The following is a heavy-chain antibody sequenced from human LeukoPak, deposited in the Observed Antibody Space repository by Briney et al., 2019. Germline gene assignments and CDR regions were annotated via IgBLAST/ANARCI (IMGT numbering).Heavy chain of an antibody. J-gene: IGHJ4*02. CDR1: GGSFSGYY. Sequence: SETLSLTCAVYGGSFSGYYWSWIRQPPGEGLEWIGEINHSGSTNYNPSLKSRVTISVDTSKNQFSLKLSSVTAADTAVYYCARQGDSSGWPIDYWGQGTLVTVSS. D-gene: IGHD6-19*01. CDR2: INHSGST. V-gene: IGHV4-34*01. CDR3: ARQGDSSGWPIDY.